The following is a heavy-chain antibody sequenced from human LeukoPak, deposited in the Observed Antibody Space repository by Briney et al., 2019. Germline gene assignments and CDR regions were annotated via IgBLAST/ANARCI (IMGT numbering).Heavy chain of an antibody. CDR3: AKDIRAAGASAFDI. CDR1: GFTFDDYG. J-gene: IGHJ3*02. D-gene: IGHD6-13*01. CDR2: ISWSSGSI. Sequence: GGSLRLSCAASGFTFDDYGMHWVRQAPGKGLEWVSGISWSSGSIGYVDSVKGRFTISRDNAKNSLYLQMNSLRAEDTALYYCAKDIRAAGASAFDIWGQETMVTVTS. V-gene: IGHV3-9*01.